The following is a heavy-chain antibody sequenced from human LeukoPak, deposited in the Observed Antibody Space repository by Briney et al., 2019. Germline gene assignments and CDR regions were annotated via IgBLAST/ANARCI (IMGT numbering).Heavy chain of an antibody. V-gene: IGHV3-33*08. CDR3: ARELAAGGENQEFDY. Sequence: GGSLRLSCAASGFTFSSYSMNWVRQAPGKGLEWVAVIWYDGSNKYYAESVKGRFTVSRDSSKNTVYLQMNSLRVEDTAIYYCARELAAGGENQEFDYWGQGTLVTVSS. CDR2: IWYDGSNK. J-gene: IGHJ4*02. CDR1: GFTFSSYS. D-gene: IGHD6-13*01.